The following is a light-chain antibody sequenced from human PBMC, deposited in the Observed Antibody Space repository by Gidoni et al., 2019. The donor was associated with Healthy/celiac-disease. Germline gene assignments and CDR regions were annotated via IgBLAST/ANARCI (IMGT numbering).Light chain of an antibody. CDR3: QQYDNLPWT. V-gene: IGKV1-33*01. Sequence: DSQMTQSPSSLSASVGDRVTITCQASQDISNYLNWYQQKPGKAPKPLIYDASNLETGVPSRFSGSGSGTDFTFTISSLQPEDIATYYCQQYDNLPWTFGQGTKVEIK. CDR2: DAS. J-gene: IGKJ1*01. CDR1: QDISNY.